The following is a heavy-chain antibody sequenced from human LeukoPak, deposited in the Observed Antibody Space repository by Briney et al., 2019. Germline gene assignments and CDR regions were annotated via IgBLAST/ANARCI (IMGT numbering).Heavy chain of an antibody. Sequence: PSETLSLTCAVYGGSFSGYYWSWIRQPPGKGLEWIGEINHSGSTNYNPSLKSRVTISVDTSKNQFSLKLSSVTAADTAVYYCARPYCSGGSCYLHDAFDIWGQGTMVTDSS. CDR1: GGSFSGYY. D-gene: IGHD2-15*01. CDR2: INHSGST. J-gene: IGHJ3*02. V-gene: IGHV4-34*01. CDR3: ARPYCSGGSCYLHDAFDI.